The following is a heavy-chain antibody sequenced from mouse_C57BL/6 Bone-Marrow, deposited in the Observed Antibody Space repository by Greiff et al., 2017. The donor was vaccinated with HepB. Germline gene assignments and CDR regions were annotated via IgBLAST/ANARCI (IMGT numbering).Heavy chain of an antibody. V-gene: IGHV3-1*01. Sequence: EVQLQQSGPGMVKPSQSLSLPCTFPAYSITSVYAWPWIRHFPGNKLEWMGYISYSGSTNYNPSLKSRISITHDTSKNHFFLKLNSVTTEDTATYYCASRNLLGWFAYWGQGTLVTVSA. CDR1: AYSITSVYA. CDR3: ASRNLLGWFAY. D-gene: IGHD1-1*01. J-gene: IGHJ3*01. CDR2: ISYSGST.